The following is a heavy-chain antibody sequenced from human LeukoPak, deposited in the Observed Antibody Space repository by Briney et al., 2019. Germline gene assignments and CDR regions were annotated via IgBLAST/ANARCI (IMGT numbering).Heavy chain of an antibody. V-gene: IGHV3-23*01. CDR2: VSGSGGST. CDR3: AKDYSSGWYYYFDY. Sequence: GGSLRLSCVASGLTFSSYAMSWVRQAPGKGLEWVSAVSGSGGSTYYADSVKARFTISRDNSKNTLYLQMNSLRGEDTAVYYCAKDYSSGWYYYFDYWGQGTLVTVSS. D-gene: IGHD6-19*01. CDR1: GLTFSSYA. J-gene: IGHJ4*02.